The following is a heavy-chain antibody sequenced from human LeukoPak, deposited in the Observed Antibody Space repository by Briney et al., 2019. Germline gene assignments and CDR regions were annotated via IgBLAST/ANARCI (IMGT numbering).Heavy chain of an antibody. Sequence: GGSLRLSCAVSGFTFSDYSMSWVRQAPGKGLEWISYISSRGTAMYYADSVKGRFSISRDNAKESLYLQMNSLRAEDTAVYYCARSELVGYSGYDLDYWGQGTLVTVSS. CDR1: GFTFSDYS. J-gene: IGHJ4*02. D-gene: IGHD5-12*01. CDR3: ARSELVGYSGYDLDY. V-gene: IGHV3-11*01. CDR2: ISSRGTAM.